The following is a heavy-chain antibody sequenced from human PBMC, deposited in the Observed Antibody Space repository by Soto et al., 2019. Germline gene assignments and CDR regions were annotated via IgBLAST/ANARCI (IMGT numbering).Heavy chain of an antibody. CDR1: GFSVSSDY. J-gene: IGHJ3*02. D-gene: IGHD6-19*01. CDR3: ATEKTGWPDALVM. V-gene: IGHV3-66*01. Sequence: DVQLVESGGGLVQPGESLRLSCAVSGFSVSSDYMSWVRQASAKGLEWVSAIYSGGDTYYADSMKGRFTMSRDNSKNTLYLQMNSLRAEDTAVYYCATEKTGWPDALVMWGQGTMVTVSS. CDR2: IYSGGDT.